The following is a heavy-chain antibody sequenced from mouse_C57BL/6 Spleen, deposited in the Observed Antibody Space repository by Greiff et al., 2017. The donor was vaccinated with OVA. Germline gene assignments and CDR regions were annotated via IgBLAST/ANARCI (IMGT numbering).Heavy chain of an antibody. CDR2: IYPGSGST. V-gene: IGHV1-55*01. J-gene: IGHJ1*03. D-gene: IGHD1-1*01. CDR1: GYTFTSYW. CDR3: ARRPYYCSSYWYFDV. Sequence: QVQLQQSGAELVKPGASVKMSCKASGYTFTSYWITWVKQRPGQGLEWIGDIYPGSGSTNYNEKFKSKATLTVDTSSSTAYMQLSSLTSEDSAVYYCARRPYYCSSYWYFDVWGTGTTVTVSS.